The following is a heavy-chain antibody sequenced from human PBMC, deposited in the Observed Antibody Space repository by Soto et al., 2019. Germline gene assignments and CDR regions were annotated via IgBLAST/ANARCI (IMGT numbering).Heavy chain of an antibody. J-gene: IGHJ4*02. CDR2: ISYDGSDK. CDR3: AKYNPAVHY. V-gene: IGHV3-30*18. CDR1: GFTFSSYG. Sequence: QVQLVESGGGVVQPGRSLRLSCAASGFTFSSYGMHWVRQAPGKGLEWVAIISYDGSDKYYADSVKGRFTISRDNSKNTLYLQMNSLTTEDTAVYYCAKYNPAVHYWGQGTLVTVSS. D-gene: IGHD1-20*01.